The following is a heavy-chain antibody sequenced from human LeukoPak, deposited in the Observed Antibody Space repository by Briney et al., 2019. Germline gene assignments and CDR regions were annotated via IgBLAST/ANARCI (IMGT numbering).Heavy chain of an antibody. CDR2: INPNSGGT. CDR1: GYTFTGYY. Sequence: GASVKVSCKASGYTFTGYYMHWVRQAPGQGLEWMGWINPNSGGTNYAQKFQGRVNMTRDTSISTAYMELSRLRSDDTAVYYCARGGREVYDYVWGSYRTPIDYWGQGTLVTVSS. J-gene: IGHJ4*02. D-gene: IGHD3-16*02. CDR3: ARGGREVYDYVWGSYRTPIDY. V-gene: IGHV1-2*02.